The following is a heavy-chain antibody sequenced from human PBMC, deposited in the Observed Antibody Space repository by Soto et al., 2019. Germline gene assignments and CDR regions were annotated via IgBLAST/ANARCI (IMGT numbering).Heavy chain of an antibody. D-gene: IGHD3-10*01. J-gene: IGHJ4*02. CDR3: ASVRKGFGELDY. Sequence: QVQLQESGPGLVKPSETLSLTCTVSGGSISSYYWSWIRQPPGKGLEWIGYTYYSGSTNYNPSLKRRVPKPLDTSNNQFALKLSSVTAADTAVYCCASVRKGFGELDYWGQGTLVPVSS. V-gene: IGHV4-59*01. CDR1: GGSISSYY. CDR2: TYYSGST.